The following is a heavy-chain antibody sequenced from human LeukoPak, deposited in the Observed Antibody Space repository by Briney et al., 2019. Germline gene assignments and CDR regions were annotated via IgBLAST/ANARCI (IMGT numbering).Heavy chain of an antibody. CDR3: ARDGNDSSGYYYNRWFDP. J-gene: IGHJ5*02. V-gene: IGHV4-39*07. D-gene: IGHD3-22*01. CDR1: GGSISSSSYY. CDR2: IYYSGST. Sequence: PSETLSLTCTVSGGSISSSSYYWGWIRQPPGKGLEWIGSIYYSGSTYYNPSLKSRVTISVDTSKNQFSLKLSSVTPADTAVYYCARDGNDSSGYYYNRWFDPWGQGTLVTVSS.